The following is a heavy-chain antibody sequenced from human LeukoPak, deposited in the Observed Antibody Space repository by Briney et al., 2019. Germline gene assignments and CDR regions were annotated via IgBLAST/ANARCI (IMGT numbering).Heavy chain of an antibody. CDR2: ISNSGGST. J-gene: IGHJ5*02. V-gene: IGHV3-23*01. CDR3: SKKGQSQDYGRPA. CDR1: EFTFSGYA. Sequence: GGSLRLSCAASEFTFSGYAMSWVRQAPGKGLEWVSVISNSGGSTYYADSVKGRFTISRDNSKNTLYLQMNSLRAEDTAVYYCSKKGQSQDYGRPAWGQGTLVTVSS. D-gene: IGHD4-17*01.